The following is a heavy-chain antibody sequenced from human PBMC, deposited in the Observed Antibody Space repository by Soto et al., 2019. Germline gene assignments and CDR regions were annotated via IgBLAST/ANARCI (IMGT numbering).Heavy chain of an antibody. CDR3: GRDGALGDTAVVDS. V-gene: IGHV3-33*01. CDR1: GFTFSTYG. CDR2: IWYDGSNK. Sequence: QVQLVESGGGVVQLGKSLRLSCTASGFTFSTYGMHWVRQAPGKGLEWVAVIWYDGSNKYHGDSLKGRFTISRDNSKNTLYLQMNNLRAEDTAVYYCGRDGALGDTAVVDSWGQGTLVTVSS. D-gene: IGHD5-18*01. J-gene: IGHJ4*02.